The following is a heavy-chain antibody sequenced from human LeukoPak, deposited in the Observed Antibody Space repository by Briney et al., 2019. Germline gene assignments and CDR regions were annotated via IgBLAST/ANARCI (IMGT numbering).Heavy chain of an antibody. CDR3: ARDSALGVLDY. CDR2: IWYDGSNK. D-gene: IGHD6-13*01. J-gene: IGHJ4*02. CDR1: GFTFSSYG. Sequence: GGSLRLSCAASGFTFSSYGMHWVRQAPGKGLEWVAVIWYDGSNKYYADSVKGRFTISRDKSKNTLYLQMNSLRAEDTAVYYCARDSALGVLDYWGQGTLVTVSS. V-gene: IGHV3-33*01.